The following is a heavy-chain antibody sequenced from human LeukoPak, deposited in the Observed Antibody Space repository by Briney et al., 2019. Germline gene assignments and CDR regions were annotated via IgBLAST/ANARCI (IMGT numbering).Heavy chain of an antibody. V-gene: IGHV1-2*02. D-gene: IGHD3-10*01. Sequence: ASVKVSCKASGYTFTGYYMHWVRQAPGQGLEWMGWINPNSGGTNYAQKFQGRVTMTRDTSISTAYKELSRLRSDDTAVYYCARDREGSGAFDIWGQGTMVTVSS. CDR1: GYTFTGYY. CDR2: INPNSGGT. CDR3: ARDREGSGAFDI. J-gene: IGHJ3*02.